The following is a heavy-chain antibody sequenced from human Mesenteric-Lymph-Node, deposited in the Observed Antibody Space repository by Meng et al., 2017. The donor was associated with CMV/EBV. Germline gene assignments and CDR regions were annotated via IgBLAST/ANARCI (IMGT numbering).Heavy chain of an antibody. CDR1: GYIFTTYY. CDR3: ARDFESAAPTITFDY. D-gene: IGHD5-24*01. CDR2: INPSGGGT. J-gene: IGHJ4*02. Sequence: ASVKVSCKASGYIFTTYYIHWVRQAPGQGLEWMGMINPSGGGTRYAQKFQGRVTMTRDTSTSTVYMELSSLTAEDTAVFYCARDFESAAPTITFDYWGQGALVTVSS. V-gene: IGHV1-46*01.